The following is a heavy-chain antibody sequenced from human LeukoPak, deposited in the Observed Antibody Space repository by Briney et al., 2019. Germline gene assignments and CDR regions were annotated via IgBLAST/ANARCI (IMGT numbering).Heavy chain of an antibody. CDR2: INSDGSST. D-gene: IGHD6-19*01. J-gene: IGHJ3*02. V-gene: IGHV3-74*01. Sequence: PGGSLRLSCAASGFTFSSYWMHWVRQAPGKGLVWVSRINSDGSSTSYADSVKGRFTISRDNSKNTLYLQMNSLRAEDTAVYYCARTQWLDAFDIWGQGTMVTVSS. CDR3: ARTQWLDAFDI. CDR1: GFTFSSYW.